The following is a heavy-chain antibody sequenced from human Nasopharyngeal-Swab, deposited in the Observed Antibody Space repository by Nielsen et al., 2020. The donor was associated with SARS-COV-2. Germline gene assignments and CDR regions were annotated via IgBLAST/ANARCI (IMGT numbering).Heavy chain of an antibody. CDR1: GYTFTSYD. V-gene: IGHV1-8*01. Sequence: ASVKVSCKASGYTFTSYDINWVRQATGQGLEWMGWMNLNSGNTGYAQKFQGQVTMTRNTSISTAYLELSSLRSEDTAVYYCERGPSFTIFGVVYYYYYGMDVWGQGTTVTVSS. J-gene: IGHJ6*02. CDR2: MNLNSGNT. D-gene: IGHD3-3*01. CDR3: ERGPSFTIFGVVYYYYYGMDV.